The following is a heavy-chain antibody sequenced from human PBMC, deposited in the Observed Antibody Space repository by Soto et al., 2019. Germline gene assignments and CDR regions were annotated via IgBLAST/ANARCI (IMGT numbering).Heavy chain of an antibody. CDR1: GFTFSSYS. CDR3: ARDPNDTNYRNYYYYMDV. V-gene: IGHV3-48*01. J-gene: IGHJ6*03. CDR2: ISSSSSNI. Sequence: EVQLVESGGGLVQPWGSLRLSCAASGFTFSSYSMNWVRQAPGKGLAWVSYISSSSSNIYYTASVKGRFTISRDNAKNSLYLHMNSLRAEDTAVYYCARDPNDTNYRNYYYYMDVWGKVTPVTVS. D-gene: IGHD4-4*01.